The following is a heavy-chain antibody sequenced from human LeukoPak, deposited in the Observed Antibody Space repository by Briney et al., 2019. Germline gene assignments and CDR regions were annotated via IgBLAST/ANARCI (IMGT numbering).Heavy chain of an antibody. CDR2: IYYSGST. J-gene: IGHJ5*02. V-gene: IGHV4-30-4*01. Sequence: SETLSLTCTVSGGSISSGDYYWSWIRQPPGKGLEWIGYIYYSGSTYYNPSPKSRVTISVDTSKNQFSLKLSSVTAADTAVYYCARAGYGDFWSGYYSAKSGNNWFDPWGQGTLVTVSS. CDR3: ARAGYGDFWSGYYSAKSGNNWFDP. CDR1: GGSISSGDYY. D-gene: IGHD3-3*01.